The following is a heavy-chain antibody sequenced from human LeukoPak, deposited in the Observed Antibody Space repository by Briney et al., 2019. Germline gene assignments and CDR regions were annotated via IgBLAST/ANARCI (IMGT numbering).Heavy chain of an antibody. Sequence: GASVKVSCEASGYTFSSYGISWVRQAPGQGLEWMGWISGYNGNTNYAQKVQGRVTMTTDTSTSTAYMELRSLTSDDTAVYYCARVGSGYDFDYWGPGTLVTVSS. D-gene: IGHD5-12*01. CDR2: ISGYNGNT. CDR1: GYTFSSYG. V-gene: IGHV1-18*01. J-gene: IGHJ4*02. CDR3: ARVGSGYDFDY.